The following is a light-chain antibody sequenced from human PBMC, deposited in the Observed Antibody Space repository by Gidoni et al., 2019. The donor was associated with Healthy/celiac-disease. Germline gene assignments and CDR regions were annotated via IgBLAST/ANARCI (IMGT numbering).Light chain of an antibody. J-gene: IGLJ2*01. V-gene: IGLV2-14*01. Sequence: QSPLTQPASVSGSPGQSITISCTGNSSDVGGYNYVSWYQQHPGKAPKLMIYEVSNRPSGVSNRFSGSKAGNTAALTISGLQAEDEADDDCRSYTSSSTLVFGGGTKLTVL. CDR3: RSYTSSSTLV. CDR1: SSDVGGYNY. CDR2: EVS.